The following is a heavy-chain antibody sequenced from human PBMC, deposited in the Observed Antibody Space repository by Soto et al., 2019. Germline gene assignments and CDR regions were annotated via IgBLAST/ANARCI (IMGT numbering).Heavy chain of an antibody. V-gene: IGHV5-10-1*01. CDR1: GYNLANFW. Sequence: GESLKISCKQSGYNLANFWISCVRQMHGKVLEWVGRIDPSDSYTSYSPSFQGHVTISADKSVNTAYLQWSSLKASDTAMYYCARLSDRAFGDSRPVYYYYYGMDVWGQGTTVTVSS. CDR3: ARLSDRAFGDSRPVYYYYYGMDV. CDR2: IDPSDSYT. J-gene: IGHJ6*02. D-gene: IGHD3-10*01.